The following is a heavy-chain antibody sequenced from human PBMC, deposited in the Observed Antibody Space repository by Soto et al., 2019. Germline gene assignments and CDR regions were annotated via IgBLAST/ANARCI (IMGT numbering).Heavy chain of an antibody. Sequence: SETLSLTCTVSGDSISSGGYYWTWVRQHPGKGLEWIGYIYHSGSAYYNPSLKSRVTISIDTSKNQFSLKLTSVTAADTAVYFCGKILVAATKNTDSDSWGPGILVT. J-gene: IGHJ4*02. CDR2: IYHSGSA. D-gene: IGHD2-15*01. CDR1: GDSISSGGYY. CDR3: GKILVAATKNTDSDS. V-gene: IGHV4-31*03.